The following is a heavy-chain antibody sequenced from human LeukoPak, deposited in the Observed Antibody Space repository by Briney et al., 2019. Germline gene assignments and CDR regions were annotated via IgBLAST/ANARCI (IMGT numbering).Heavy chain of an antibody. V-gene: IGHV3-23*01. D-gene: IGHD3-10*01. CDR1: GFTFSSYA. CDR2: ISGSGGST. J-gene: IGHJ6*04. CDR3: AKRVRGVISPYYYYGMDV. Sequence: GGSLRLSCAASGFTFSSYAMSWVRQAPGKGLEWVSAISGSGGSTYYADSVKGRFTISRDNSKNTLYLQMNSLRAEDTAVYYCAKRVRGVISPYYYYGMDVWGKGTTVTVSP.